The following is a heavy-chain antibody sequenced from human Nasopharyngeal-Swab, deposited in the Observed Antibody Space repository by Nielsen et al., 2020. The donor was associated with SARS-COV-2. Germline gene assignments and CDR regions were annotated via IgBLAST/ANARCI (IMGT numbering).Heavy chain of an antibody. Sequence: GESLKISCAASGFSITTYGMTWVRQAPGKGLEWISGISELGTGIYYADSVWGRFTISRDTSKNTVYLQMNTLRADDTALYFCTRGLTGHIVQWNPSPYWGQGTLVPSPQ. J-gene: IGHJ4*02. CDR1: GFSITTYG. V-gene: IGHV3-23*01. CDR2: ISELGTGI. D-gene: IGHD1-14*01. CDR3: TRGLTGHIVQWNPSPY.